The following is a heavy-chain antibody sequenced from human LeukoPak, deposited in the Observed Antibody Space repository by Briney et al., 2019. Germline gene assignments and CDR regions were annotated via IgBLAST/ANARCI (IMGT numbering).Heavy chain of an antibody. CDR1: GYTFTGYY. Sequence: ASVKVSCKASGYTFTGYYMHWVRQAPGQGLEWMGWINPNSGGTNYAQKFQGRVTMTRDTSISTAYMELSRLRSDDTAVYYCAKGRGPIVGATTSFDYWGQGTLVTVSS. CDR3: AKGRGPIVGATTSFDY. D-gene: IGHD1-26*01. CDR2: INPNSGGT. J-gene: IGHJ4*02. V-gene: IGHV1-2*02.